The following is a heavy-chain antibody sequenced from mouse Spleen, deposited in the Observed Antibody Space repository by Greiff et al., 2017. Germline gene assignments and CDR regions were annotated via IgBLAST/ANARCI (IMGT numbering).Heavy chain of an antibody. CDR1: GFTFSDYG. D-gene: IGHD2-1*01. CDR3: ARPPYGNYAMDY. J-gene: IGHJ4*01. CDR2: ISSGSSTI. Sequence: EVKVVESGGGLVKPGGSLKLSCAASGFTFSDYGMHWVRQAPEKGLEWVAYISSGSSTIYYADTVKGRFTISRDNAKNTLFLQMTSLRSEDTAMYYCARPPYGNYAMDYWGQGTSVTVSS. V-gene: IGHV5-17*01.